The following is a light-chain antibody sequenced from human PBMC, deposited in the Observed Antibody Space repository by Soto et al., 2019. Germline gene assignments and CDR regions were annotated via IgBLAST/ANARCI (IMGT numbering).Light chain of an antibody. V-gene: IGKV3-15*01. CDR3: QQYLNWPWT. J-gene: IGKJ1*01. Sequence: EIVMTQSPPTLSVSPGEGVTLSCKASQSISNYLAWYQHKPGQAPRLLINGASIRATGFPARFSGSGSGEDFTLTISSVQSEDFAVYYCQQYLNWPWTFGQGTKVDIK. CDR1: QSISNY. CDR2: GAS.